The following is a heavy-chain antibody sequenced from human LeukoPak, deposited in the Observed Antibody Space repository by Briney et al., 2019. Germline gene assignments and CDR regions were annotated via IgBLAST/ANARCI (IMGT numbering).Heavy chain of an antibody. J-gene: IGHJ4*02. CDR3: ARHRQLAFDY. Sequence: PSETLSLTCTVSGGSISSYYWSWIRQPPGKGLEWIGYIYYSGSTNYNPSLKSRATISVDTSKNQFSLKLSSVTAADTAVYYCARHRQLAFDYWGQGTLVTVSS. CDR1: GGSISSYY. V-gene: IGHV4-59*08. CDR2: IYYSGST. D-gene: IGHD6-13*01.